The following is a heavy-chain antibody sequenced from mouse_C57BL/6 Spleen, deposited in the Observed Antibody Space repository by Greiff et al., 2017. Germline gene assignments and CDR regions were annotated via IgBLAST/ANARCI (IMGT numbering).Heavy chain of an antibody. CDR1: GYTFTSYW. Sequence: QVQLQQPGAELVKPGASVKLSCKASGYTFTSYWMQWVKQRPGQGLEWIGEIDPSDSYTNYNQKFKGKATLTVDTSSSTAYLQLSSLTSEDSAVYYWARGRGYDEDFDYWGQGTTLTVSS. D-gene: IGHD2-2*01. V-gene: IGHV1-50*01. CDR2: IDPSDSYT. CDR3: ARGRGYDEDFDY. J-gene: IGHJ2*01.